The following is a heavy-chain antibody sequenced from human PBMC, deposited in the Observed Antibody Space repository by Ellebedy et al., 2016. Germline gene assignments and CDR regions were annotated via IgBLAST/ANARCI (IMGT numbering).Heavy chain of an antibody. CDR3: ARLSCGPPGCFNPPFDY. CDR2: VYYTGAT. CDR1: GGSINGHY. Sequence: SETLSLTXTVSGGSINGHYWSWVRQPPGKGLEWIAYVYYTGATDYNPSLNNRVTMSVDDSKNQFSLKLTSVTAADTAVYFCARLSCGPPGCFNPPFDYWGQGILVTVSS. D-gene: IGHD2-21*01. J-gene: IGHJ4*02. V-gene: IGHV4-59*11.